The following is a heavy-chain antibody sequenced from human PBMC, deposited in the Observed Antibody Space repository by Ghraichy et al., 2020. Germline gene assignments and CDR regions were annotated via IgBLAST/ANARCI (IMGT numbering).Heavy chain of an antibody. D-gene: IGHD6-19*01. CDR2: ISSSSSYI. V-gene: IGHV3-21*01. Sequence: GGSLRLSCAASGFTFSTYSMNWVRQTPGKGLEWVSSISSSSSYIYYADSVKGRFTISRDNAKNLVYLQMNSLRAEDMAVYYCARWGQQGGWTAVAGNYFDYWGQGTLVTVSS. CDR1: GFTFSTYS. CDR3: ARWGQQGGWTAVAGNYFDY. J-gene: IGHJ4*02.